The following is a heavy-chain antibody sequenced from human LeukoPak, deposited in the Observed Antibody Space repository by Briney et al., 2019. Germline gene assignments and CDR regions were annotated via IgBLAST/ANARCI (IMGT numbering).Heavy chain of an antibody. CDR1: GYSISSGYY. D-gene: IGHD6-19*01. V-gene: IGHV4-38-2*02. CDR3: ARDRQWLARGGVGFDP. Sequence: PSETLSLTCTVSGYSISSGYYWGWIRQPPGKGLEWIGSIYHSGSTYYNPSLKSRLTISVDTSKNQFSLKLTSVTAADTAVYYCARDRQWLARGGVGFDPWGQGTLVTVSS. CDR2: IYHSGST. J-gene: IGHJ5*02.